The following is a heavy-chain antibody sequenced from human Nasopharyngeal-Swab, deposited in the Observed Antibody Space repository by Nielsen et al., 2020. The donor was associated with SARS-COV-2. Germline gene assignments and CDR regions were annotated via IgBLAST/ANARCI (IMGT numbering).Heavy chain of an antibody. Sequence: SETLSLTYAISGDSVSSNTAAWSWIRQSPSRGLEWLGRTWYRSKWHYDYAESVKSRITINPDTTKNQFYLQLNSVTPEDTAVYYCARGSQGTRWSWGQGTLVTVSS. D-gene: IGHD2-15*01. J-gene: IGHJ5*02. CDR2: TWYRSKWHY. V-gene: IGHV6-1*01. CDR1: GDSVSSNTAA. CDR3: ARGSQGTRWS.